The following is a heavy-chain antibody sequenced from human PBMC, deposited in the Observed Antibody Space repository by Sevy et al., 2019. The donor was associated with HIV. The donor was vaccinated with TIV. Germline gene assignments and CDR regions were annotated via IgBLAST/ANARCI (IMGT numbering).Heavy chain of an antibody. Sequence: GGSLRLSCAASGFTFSSYSMNWVRQAPGKGLEWVSSIGSSSSYIYYADSVKGRFTISRDNAKNSLYLQMNSLRAEDTAVYYCARDEIVVVVAADKNYYYGMDVWGQGTTVTVSS. CDR3: ARDEIVVVVAADKNYYYGMDV. V-gene: IGHV3-21*01. CDR2: IGSSSSYI. D-gene: IGHD2-15*01. CDR1: GFTFSSYS. J-gene: IGHJ6*02.